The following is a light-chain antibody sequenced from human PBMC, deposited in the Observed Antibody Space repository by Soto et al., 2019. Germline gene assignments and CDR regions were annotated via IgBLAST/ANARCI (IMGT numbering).Light chain of an antibody. Sequence: IVMTQSPGTLSVSPGERATLSCRASQSVSGNLAWYQQKPGLAPRLLSYDASTRATGIPARFSGSGSGTAFTLTISSLQAADVAVYHCQHYNNWPITFGQGTRLEIK. CDR1: QSVSGN. J-gene: IGKJ5*01. V-gene: IGKV3D-15*01. CDR2: DAS. CDR3: QHYNNWPIT.